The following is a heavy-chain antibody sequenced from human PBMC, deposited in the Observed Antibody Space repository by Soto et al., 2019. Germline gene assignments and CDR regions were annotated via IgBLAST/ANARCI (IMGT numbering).Heavy chain of an antibody. Sequence: QVQLQESGPGLLKPSETLSLTCSVSGGSVSDKTYYWSWIRQPPGKRLEWIGYVYYSGTTNYNPSLKSRVTCSVDLSKNRFSRGLSSVTTADTALYYCARTTAVPNTLRSRYFFDYWGQETLVTVSS. D-gene: IGHD4-17*01. V-gene: IGHV4-61*01. CDR2: VYYSGTT. CDR3: ARTTAVPNTLRSRYFFDY. J-gene: IGHJ4*02. CDR1: GGSVSDKTYY.